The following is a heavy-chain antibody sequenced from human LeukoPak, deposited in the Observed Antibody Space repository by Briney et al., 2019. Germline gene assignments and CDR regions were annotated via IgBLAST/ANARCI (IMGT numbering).Heavy chain of an antibody. CDR2: IYSGGST. Sequence: GGSLRLSCAASGFTVSSNYMSWVRQAPGKGLEWVSVIYSGGSTYYADSVKGRFTISRDNSKNTLHLQMNSLRAEDTAVYYCARELSHDILTGYYRGYYMDVWGKGTTVTISS. CDR3: ARELSHDILTGYYRGYYMDV. CDR1: GFTVSSNY. D-gene: IGHD3-9*01. V-gene: IGHV3-53*01. J-gene: IGHJ6*03.